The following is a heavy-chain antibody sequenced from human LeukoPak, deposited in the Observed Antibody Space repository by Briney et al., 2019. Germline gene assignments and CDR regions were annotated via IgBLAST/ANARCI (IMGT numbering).Heavy chain of an antibody. CDR3: ARSFPRGSRFDY. CDR2: ISAYNGNT. D-gene: IGHD1-26*01. Sequence: ASVKVSCNASGYTFTSYGISWVRQAPGQGLEWMGWISAYNGNTNYAQKLQGRVTMTTDTSTSTAYMELRSLRSDDTAVYYCARSFPRGSRFDYWGQGTLVTVSS. J-gene: IGHJ4*02. V-gene: IGHV1-18*01. CDR1: GYTFTSYG.